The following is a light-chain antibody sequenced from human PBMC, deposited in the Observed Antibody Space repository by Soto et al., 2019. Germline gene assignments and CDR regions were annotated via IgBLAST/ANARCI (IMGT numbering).Light chain of an antibody. CDR2: GAS. CDR3: QQYNNWPLT. Sequence: EIVMTQSPGTLSLSPGETATLSCRASQSVSSNYVAWFHQKPGQAPRLLIYGASTRATGIPARFSGSGSGTEFTLTITSLQSEDFAVYCCQQYNNWPLTFGPGTRLETK. CDR1: QSVSSN. J-gene: IGKJ5*01. V-gene: IGKV3-15*01.